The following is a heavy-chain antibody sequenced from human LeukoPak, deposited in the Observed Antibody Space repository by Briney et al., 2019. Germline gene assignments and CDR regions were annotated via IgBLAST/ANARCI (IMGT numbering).Heavy chain of an antibody. J-gene: IGHJ4*02. V-gene: IGHV4-59*01. Sequence: LETLSLTCTVSGGSISSYYWSWIRQPPGKGLEWMGYIYYSGSTNYNPSLKSRVTISVDTSKNQFSLKLSSVTAADTAVYYCARGRAVAGTEIYYFDYWGQGTLVTVSS. D-gene: IGHD6-19*01. CDR2: IYYSGST. CDR1: GGSISSYY. CDR3: ARGRAVAGTEIYYFDY.